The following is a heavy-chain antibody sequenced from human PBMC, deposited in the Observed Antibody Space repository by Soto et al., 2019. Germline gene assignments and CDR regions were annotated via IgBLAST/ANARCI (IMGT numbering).Heavy chain of an antibody. CDR2: ISAYNGNT. J-gene: IGHJ5*02. CDR1: YYGLTSYG. V-gene: IGHV1-18*01. CDR3: ARDECSGGSCYLGWFDP. D-gene: IGHD2-15*01. Sequence: ASVKVSCNAIYYGLTSYGMIWVRQAPGQWLEWMGWISAYNGNTNYAQKLQGRVTMTTDTSTSTAYMELRSLRSDDTAVYYCARDECSGGSCYLGWFDPWGQGTLVTVSS.